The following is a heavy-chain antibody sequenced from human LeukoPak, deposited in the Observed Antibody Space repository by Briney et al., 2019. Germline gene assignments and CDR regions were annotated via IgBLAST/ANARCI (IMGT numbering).Heavy chain of an antibody. J-gene: IGHJ4*02. CDR2: IKQDGSDK. CDR1: GFTFSSYW. V-gene: IGHV3-7*04. D-gene: IGHD4-17*01. Sequence: PGGSLRLSCAASGFTFSSYWMSWVRQAPGKGLEWVTKIKQDGSDKYYVDSVKGRFTISRDNAKNSLYLQMNSLRLEDTAVYYCARGYGDFDYWGQGTLVTVSS. CDR3: ARGYGDFDY.